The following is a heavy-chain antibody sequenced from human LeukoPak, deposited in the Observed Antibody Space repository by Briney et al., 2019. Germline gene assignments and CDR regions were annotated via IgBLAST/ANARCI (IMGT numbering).Heavy chain of an antibody. CDR1: GGSISSGSYY. J-gene: IGHJ5*02. CDR2: IYTSGST. Sequence: PSETLSLTCTVSGGSISSGSYYWSWIRQPAGKGLEWIGRIYTSGSTNYNPSLKSRVTISVDTSKNQFSLKLSSVTAADTAVYYCAREKMVRGVIISFGSNWFDPWGQGTLVTVSS. V-gene: IGHV4-61*02. CDR3: AREKMVRGVIISFGSNWFDP. D-gene: IGHD3-10*01.